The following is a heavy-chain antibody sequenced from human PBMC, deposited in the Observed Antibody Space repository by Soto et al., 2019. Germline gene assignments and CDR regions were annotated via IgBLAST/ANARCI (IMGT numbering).Heavy chain of an antibody. CDR3: ARGGSGSYFPPLTKNYYYYGMDV. V-gene: IGHV4-31*03. CDR2: IYYSGST. J-gene: IGHJ6*02. CDR1: GGSISRGGYY. D-gene: IGHD3-10*01. Sequence: PSETLSLTCTVSGGSISRGGYYWSWILQHPVRGLEWIGYIYYSGSTYYNPSLKSRVTISVDTSKNQFSLKLSSVTAADTAVYYCARGGSGSYFPPLTKNYYYYGMDVWGQGTTVTVSS.